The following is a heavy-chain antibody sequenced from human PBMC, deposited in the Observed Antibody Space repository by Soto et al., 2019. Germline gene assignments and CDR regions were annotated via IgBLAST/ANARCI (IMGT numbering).Heavy chain of an antibody. CDR3: AREGNNCLDY. Sequence: GGSLRLSCAASGFTFSSYEMNWVRQAPGKGLEWVSYISSSGSTIYYADSVKGRFTISRDNAKNSLYLQMNSLRAEDTAVYYCAREGNNCLDYWGQGTLVTVSS. CDR1: GFTFSSYE. D-gene: IGHD1-20*01. CDR2: ISSSGSTI. V-gene: IGHV3-48*03. J-gene: IGHJ4*02.